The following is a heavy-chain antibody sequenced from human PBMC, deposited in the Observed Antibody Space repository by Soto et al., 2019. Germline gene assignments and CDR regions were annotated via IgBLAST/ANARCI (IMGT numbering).Heavy chain of an antibody. Sequence: SETLSLTCTVSGGSISSSSYYWGWIRQPPGKGLEWIGSIYYSGSTYYNPSLKSRVTISVDTSKNQFSLKLSSVTAADTAVYYCITMVRGVINDWGQGTLGTVSS. CDR3: ITMVRGVIND. D-gene: IGHD3-10*01. J-gene: IGHJ4*02. CDR1: GGSISSSSYY. V-gene: IGHV4-39*01. CDR2: IYYSGST.